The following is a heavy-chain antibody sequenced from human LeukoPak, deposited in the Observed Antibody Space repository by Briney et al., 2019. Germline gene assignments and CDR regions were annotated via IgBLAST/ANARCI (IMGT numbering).Heavy chain of an antibody. D-gene: IGHD3-22*01. CDR2: IYYSGST. Sequence: SETLSLTCTISGASISSSRYYSGWIRQPPGKGLEWIGSIYYSGSTYYNPSLKSRVTISVDTSKNQFSLKLSSVTAADTAVYYCARQGYYDTGGQLFDYWGQGTLVTVSS. CDR3: ARQGYYDTGGQLFDY. CDR1: GASISSSRYY. V-gene: IGHV4-39*01. J-gene: IGHJ4*02.